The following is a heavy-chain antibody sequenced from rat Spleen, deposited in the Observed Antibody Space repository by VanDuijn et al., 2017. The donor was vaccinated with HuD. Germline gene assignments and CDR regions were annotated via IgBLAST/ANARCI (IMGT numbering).Heavy chain of an antibody. CDR2: IWTGGST. J-gene: IGHJ2*01. CDR1: GFSLTSYH. V-gene: IGHV2-43*01. D-gene: IGHD1-10*01. CDR3: TADNYYFDY. Sequence: QVHLKESGPGLVQPSQTLSLTCTVSGFSLTSYHVSWVRQPPGKGLEWMGVIWTGGSTAYNSLLKSRLSISRDTSKSQLFLKINSLQTDDTAIYFCTADNYYFDYWGQGVTVTVSS.